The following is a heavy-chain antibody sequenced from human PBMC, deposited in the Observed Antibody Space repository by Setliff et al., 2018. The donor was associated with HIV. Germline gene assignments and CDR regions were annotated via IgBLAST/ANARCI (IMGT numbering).Heavy chain of an antibody. D-gene: IGHD3-3*01. CDR3: ARQSITIFGVVISGFDP. J-gene: IGHJ5*02. CDR1: NYSINSGYY. Sequence: SETLSLTCAVSNYSINSGYYWGWIRQPPGKGLEWIGSIYHSGSTYYNPSRKSRVTISVDTSKNQVSLRLTSVTAADTAVYYCARQSITIFGVVISGFDPWGQGTLVTVS. V-gene: IGHV4-38-2*01. CDR2: IYHSGST.